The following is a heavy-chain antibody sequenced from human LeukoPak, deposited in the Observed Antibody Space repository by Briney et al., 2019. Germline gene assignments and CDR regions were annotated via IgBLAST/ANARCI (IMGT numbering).Heavy chain of an antibody. CDR1: GFTFSGSA. Sequence: PGGSLRLSCAASGFTFSGSAMHWVRQASGKGLEWVGRIRSKANSYATAYAASAKGRFTISRDDSKNTAYLQMNSLKTEDTAVYYCTRHNRYSGVFDYWGQGTLVTVSS. V-gene: IGHV3-73*01. J-gene: IGHJ4*02. CDR3: TRHNRYSGVFDY. D-gene: IGHD3-10*01. CDR2: IRSKANSYAT.